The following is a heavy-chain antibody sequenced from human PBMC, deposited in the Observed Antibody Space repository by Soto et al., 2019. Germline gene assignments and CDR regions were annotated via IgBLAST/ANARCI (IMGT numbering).Heavy chain of an antibody. V-gene: IGHV3-30-3*01. CDR2: ISYDGSNK. CDR1: GFTFSSYA. D-gene: IGHD5-18*01. Sequence: QVQLVESGGGVVQPGRSLRLSCAASGFTFSSYAMRWVRQAPGKGLEWVAVISYDGSNKYYADSVKGRFTISRDNSKNTLYLQMNSLRAEDTAVYYCARGIQLLLDYFDYWGQGTLVTVSS. J-gene: IGHJ4*02. CDR3: ARGIQLLLDYFDY.